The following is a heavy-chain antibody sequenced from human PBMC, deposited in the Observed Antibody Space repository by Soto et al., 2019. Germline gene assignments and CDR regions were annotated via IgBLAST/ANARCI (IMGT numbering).Heavy chain of an antibody. CDR2: INSDGSST. V-gene: IGHV3-74*01. Sequence: EVQLVESGGGLVQPGGSLRLSCAASGFTFSSYWMHWVRQAPGKGLVWVSRINSDGSSTSYADSVKGRFTISRDNAKNTLYMQMNSLRAEDRAVYYCVRTSLGVAAATRDDYWGQGTLVTVSS. D-gene: IGHD2-15*01. CDR3: VRTSLGVAAATRDDY. J-gene: IGHJ4*02. CDR1: GFTFSSYW.